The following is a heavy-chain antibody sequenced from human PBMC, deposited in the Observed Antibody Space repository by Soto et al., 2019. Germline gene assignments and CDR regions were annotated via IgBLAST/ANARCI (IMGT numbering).Heavy chain of an antibody. V-gene: IGHV5-10-1*01. CDR3: ARRERYCSSTSCSYYYYYGMDV. D-gene: IGHD2-2*01. J-gene: IGHJ6*02. Sequence: GESLKISCKGSGYSFTSYWISWVRQMPGKGLEWMGRIDPSDSYTNYSPSFQGHVTISADKSISTAYLQWSSLKASDTAMYYCARRERYCSSTSCSYYYYYGMDVWGQGNTVTVSS. CDR2: IDPSDSYT. CDR1: GYSFTSYW.